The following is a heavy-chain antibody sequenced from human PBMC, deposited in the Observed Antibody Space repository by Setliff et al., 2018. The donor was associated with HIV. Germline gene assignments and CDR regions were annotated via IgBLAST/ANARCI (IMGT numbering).Heavy chain of an antibody. D-gene: IGHD1-20*01. CDR2: INSSSGAT. Sequence: ASVKVSCKASGYTLTDSYIHWVRQAPGQGLEGVGRINSSSGATKCAPKFQGRITMTTDTSITTAYMELTSPRSDDTAIYSCARAIIAPEVPTSDYWGQGTLVTVSS. CDR3: ARAIIAPEVPTSDY. J-gene: IGHJ4*02. CDR1: GYTLTDSY. V-gene: IGHV1-2*06.